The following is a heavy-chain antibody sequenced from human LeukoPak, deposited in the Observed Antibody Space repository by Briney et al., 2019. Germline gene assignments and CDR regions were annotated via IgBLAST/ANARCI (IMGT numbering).Heavy chain of an antibody. CDR3: AKDKGRYDFWSGYYDY. CDR1: GFTFSNAW. V-gene: IGHV3-15*01. Sequence: GGSLRLSCAASGFTFSNAWINWVRQAPGKGLEWVGRIKSKTDGGTTDYAAPVKGRFTISRDDSKNTLYLQMNSLKTEDTAVYYCAKDKGRYDFWSGYYDYWGQGTLVTVSS. CDR2: IKSKTDGGTT. J-gene: IGHJ4*02. D-gene: IGHD3-3*01.